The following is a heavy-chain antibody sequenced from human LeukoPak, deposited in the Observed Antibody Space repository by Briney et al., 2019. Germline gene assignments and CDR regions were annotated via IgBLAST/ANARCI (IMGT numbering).Heavy chain of an antibody. Sequence: GGSLRLSCAASGFTFSSYEMNWVRQAPGKGLEWVSYISSSGSTIYYADSVKGRFTISRDNAKNSLYLQMNSLRAEDTAVYYCARDSTGYIHGSHFDYWGQGTLVTVSS. V-gene: IGHV3-48*03. CDR2: ISSSGSTI. J-gene: IGHJ4*02. D-gene: IGHD5-18*01. CDR1: GFTFSSYE. CDR3: ARDSTGYIHGSHFDY.